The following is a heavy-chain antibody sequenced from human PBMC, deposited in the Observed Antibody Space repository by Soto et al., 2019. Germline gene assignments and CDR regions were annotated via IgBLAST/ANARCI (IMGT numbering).Heavy chain of an antibody. J-gene: IGHJ1*01. CDR1: GFTFSSYA. D-gene: IGHD3-10*01. CDR3: AKERFGDLTEYFQH. Sequence: PGGSMRLSCAASGFTFSSYAMSWVRQAPGKGLEWVSAISGSGGTTYYADSVKGRFTISRDNSKNTLYLQMNSLRAEDTAVYYCAKERFGDLTEYFQHWGQGTLVTVSS. CDR2: ISGSGGTT. V-gene: IGHV3-23*01.